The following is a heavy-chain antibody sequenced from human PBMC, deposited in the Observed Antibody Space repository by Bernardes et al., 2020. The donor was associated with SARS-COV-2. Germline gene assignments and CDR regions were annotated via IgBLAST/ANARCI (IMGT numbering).Heavy chain of an antibody. V-gene: IGHV3-21*01. D-gene: IGHD5-18*01. CDR1: GFTFSSYS. J-gene: IGHJ6*02. CDR3: ARDLSPSAMGTYYYYGMDV. CDR2: ISSSSSYI. Sequence: GGSLRLSCAASGFTFSSYSMNWVRQAPGKGLEWVSSISSSSSYIYYADSVKGRFTISRDNAKNSLYLQMNSLRAEDTAVYYCARDLSPSAMGTYYYYGMDVWGQGTTVTVSS.